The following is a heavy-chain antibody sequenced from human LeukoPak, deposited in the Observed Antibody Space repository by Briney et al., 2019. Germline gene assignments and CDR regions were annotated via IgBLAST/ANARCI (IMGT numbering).Heavy chain of an antibody. D-gene: IGHD5-18*01. J-gene: IGHJ6*02. CDR1: GYTFTSYY. Sequence: ASVKVSCKASGYTFTSYYMHWVRQAPGQGLEWMGIINPSGSSTSYAQKFQGRVTMTRDTSTSTVYMELSSLRSEDTAVYYCARVFDPDTAMGLDYYYYGMDVWGQGTTVTVSS. V-gene: IGHV1-46*01. CDR2: INPSGSST. CDR3: ARVFDPDTAMGLDYYYYGMDV.